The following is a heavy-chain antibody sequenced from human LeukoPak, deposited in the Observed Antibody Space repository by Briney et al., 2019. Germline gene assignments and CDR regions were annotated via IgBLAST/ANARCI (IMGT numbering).Heavy chain of an antibody. CDR1: GFTFSSYG. J-gene: IGHJ6*02. CDR3: AKAIQGWTWYYYYGTDV. Sequence: GGSLRLSCAASGFTFSSYGMHWVRQAPGKGLEWVAFIRYDGSNKYYADSVKGRFTISRDNSKNTLYLQMNSLRAEDTALYYCAKAIQGWTWYYYYGTDVWGQGTTVTVSS. V-gene: IGHV3-30*02. D-gene: IGHD5-18*01. CDR2: IRYDGSNK.